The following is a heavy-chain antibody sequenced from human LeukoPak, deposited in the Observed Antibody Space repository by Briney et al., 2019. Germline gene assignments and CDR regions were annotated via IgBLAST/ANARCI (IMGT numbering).Heavy chain of an antibody. CDR3: ARGAEYDDSASYYDGNWFDP. D-gene: IGHD3-10*01. CDR1: GFSFSNYW. CDR2: INSDGSST. J-gene: IGHJ5*02. V-gene: IGHV3-74*01. Sequence: GGSLRLSCAASGFSFSNYWMHWVRQAPGKGLVWVSRINSDGSSTTYADSVKGRFTISRDNAKNTLYLQMNSLRAEDTAVYYCARGAEYDDSASYYDGNWFDPWGQGTLVTVSS.